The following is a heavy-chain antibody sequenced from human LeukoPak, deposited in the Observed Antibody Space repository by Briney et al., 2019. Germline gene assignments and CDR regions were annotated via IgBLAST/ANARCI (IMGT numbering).Heavy chain of an antibody. V-gene: IGHV5-51*01. D-gene: IGHD5-12*01. CDR1: GYTFTSYW. Sequence: GESLKISCKGSGYTFTSYWIGWVRQMPGKGLEWMGITHPGDSDTRYSPSFQGQVTISADTSISTACLQWSSLKASDTAIYYCARSGMVATHFLDYWGQRTLVTVSS. CDR3: ARSGMVATHFLDY. CDR2: THPGDSDT. J-gene: IGHJ4*02.